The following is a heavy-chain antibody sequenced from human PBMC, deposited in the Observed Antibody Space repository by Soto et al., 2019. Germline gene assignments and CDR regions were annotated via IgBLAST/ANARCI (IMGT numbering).Heavy chain of an antibody. Sequence: ASVKVSCKASGYTFTSYYMHWVRKAPGQGLEWMGIINPSGGSTSYAQKFQGRVTMTRDTSTSTVYMELSSLRSEDTAVYYCARYQDRIRELSTYYYYGMDVWGQGTTVTVSS. J-gene: IGHJ6*02. CDR3: ARYQDRIRELSTYYYYGMDV. CDR2: INPSGGST. D-gene: IGHD1-7*01. V-gene: IGHV1-46*01. CDR1: GYTFTSYY.